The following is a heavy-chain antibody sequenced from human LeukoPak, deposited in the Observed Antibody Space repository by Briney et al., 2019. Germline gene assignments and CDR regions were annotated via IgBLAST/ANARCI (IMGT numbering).Heavy chain of an antibody. CDR2: ISSDGTKT. CDR1: GFTFSSYA. Sequence: GGSLRLSCAASGFTFSSYAMHWVRQAPGKGLEYVSEISSDGTKTYYADSVKGRFTISRDNSKNTVYLQMSSLTAEDTAIYYSVRRDSGGRDDYWGQGTLVTVSS. CDR3: VRRDSGGRDDY. D-gene: IGHD6-19*01. J-gene: IGHJ4*02. V-gene: IGHV3-64D*06.